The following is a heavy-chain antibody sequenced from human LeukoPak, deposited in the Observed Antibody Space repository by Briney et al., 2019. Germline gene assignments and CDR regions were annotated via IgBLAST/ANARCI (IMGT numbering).Heavy chain of an antibody. CDR1: GGSISSSSAY. CDR3: VSPRGFSYGYFDY. CDR2: IYYSKNT. V-gene: IGHV4-39*01. Sequence: SETLSLTCTVSGGSISSSSAYWGWIRQPPGKGLEWIGSIYYSKNTYYNPSLRSRVTISADTSKNQFSLTLGSVSATDTAVYYCVSPRGFSYGYFDYWGQGTLATVSS. J-gene: IGHJ4*02. D-gene: IGHD5-18*01.